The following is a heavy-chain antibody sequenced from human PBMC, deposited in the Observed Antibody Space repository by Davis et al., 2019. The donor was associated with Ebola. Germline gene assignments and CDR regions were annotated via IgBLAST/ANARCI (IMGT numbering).Heavy chain of an antibody. Sequence: PGGSLRLSCTVSGGSISSYYWCWIRQPAGKGLEWIGRIYTSETTNYNPSLKSRLTMSVDTSKNQFSLKLSSVTAADTAVYYCARMSVLTRDYSYGMDVWGQGTTVTVSS. V-gene: IGHV4-4*07. D-gene: IGHD4/OR15-4a*01. CDR2: IYTSETT. CDR3: ARMSVLTRDYSYGMDV. J-gene: IGHJ6*02. CDR1: GGSISSYY.